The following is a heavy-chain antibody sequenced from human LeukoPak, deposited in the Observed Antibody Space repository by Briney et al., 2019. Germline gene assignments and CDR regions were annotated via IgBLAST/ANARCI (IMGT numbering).Heavy chain of an antibody. J-gene: IGHJ4*02. V-gene: IGHV4-59*01. CDR3: ARGGSRDGYNRPLDY. CDR1: GGSISSYY. Sequence: SATLSLTCAVSGGSISSYYWSWIRQPPGKGLEWIGYTYYSGSANYSPSLKSRVTMSVDTSKNQFSLRLSSVTAADTAVYYCARGGSRDGYNRPLDYWGQGTLVSLSS. D-gene: IGHD5-24*01. CDR2: TYYSGSA.